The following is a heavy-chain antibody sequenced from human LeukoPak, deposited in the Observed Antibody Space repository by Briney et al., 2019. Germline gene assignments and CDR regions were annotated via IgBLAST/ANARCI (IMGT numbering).Heavy chain of an antibody. CDR2: IKSKAYGGTT. D-gene: IGHD3-16*01. Sequence: PGRSLRLSCSGSGFTFGDYSMSWFRQAPGRGLEWVGFIKSKAYGGTTEYAASVKGRFTISRGDSKSIAYLQMNSLKTEDTAVYFCTNGYTMGVSWGQGTLVTVSS. J-gene: IGHJ5*02. CDR1: GFTFGDYS. CDR3: TNGYTMGVS. V-gene: IGHV3-49*03.